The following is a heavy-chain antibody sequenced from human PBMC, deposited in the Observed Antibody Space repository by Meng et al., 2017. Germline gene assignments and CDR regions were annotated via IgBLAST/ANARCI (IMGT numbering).Heavy chain of an antibody. J-gene: IGHJ4*02. V-gene: IGHV7-4-1*02. CDR3: ARMGIAVAGTLGWEDY. CDR1: GYTFTIYA. CDR2: INTNTGNP. D-gene: IGHD6-19*01. Sequence: GKLVQSGSGLKKPGASVKVSCKASGYTFTIYAMNWVRQAPGQGLEWMGWINTNTGNPTYAQGFTGRFVFSLDTSVSTAYLQISSLKAEDTAVYYCARMGIAVAGTLGWEDYWGQGTLVTVSS.